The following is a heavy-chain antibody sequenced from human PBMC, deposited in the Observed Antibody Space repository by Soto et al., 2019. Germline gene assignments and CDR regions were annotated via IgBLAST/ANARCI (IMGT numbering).Heavy chain of an antibody. Sequence: QVQLVQSGAEVKKPGSSVKVSWKASGCTFSSYTISWVRPSPGQGLEWMGRRIPILGIANYAQKFQGRVTITADKSTSTAYRELSSLRSEDTAVYYCAKDEIVSSVFDYWGQGTLVTVSS. CDR1: GCTFSSYT. CDR3: AKDEIVSSVFDY. CDR2: RIPILGIA. J-gene: IGHJ4*02. D-gene: IGHD2-21*01. V-gene: IGHV1-69*02.